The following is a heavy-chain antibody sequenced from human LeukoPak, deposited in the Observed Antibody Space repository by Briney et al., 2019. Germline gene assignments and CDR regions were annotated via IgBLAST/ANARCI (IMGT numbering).Heavy chain of an antibody. J-gene: IGHJ3*02. CDR3: ARGPYGDSAFDI. D-gene: IGHD4-17*01. CDR2: ISSSSSYI. V-gene: IGHV3-21*01. CDR1: GFTFSSYS. Sequence: GGSLRLSCAASGFTFSSYSMNWVREAPGKGLEWVSSISSSSSYIYYADSVKGRFTISRDNAKNSLYLQMNSLRAEDTAVYYCARGPYGDSAFDIWGQGTMVTVSS.